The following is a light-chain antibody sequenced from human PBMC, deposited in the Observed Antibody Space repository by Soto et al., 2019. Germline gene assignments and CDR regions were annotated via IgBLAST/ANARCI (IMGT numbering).Light chain of an antibody. V-gene: IGKV3-11*01. CDR2: DAS. CDR1: QSVSSY. J-gene: IGKJ1*01. Sequence: EIVWTESAGTLSLSTGERATLSCRASQSVSSYLAWYQQKPGQAPRLLIYDASNRATGIPARFSGSGSGTDFTLTISSLEPEDFAVYYCQQRSNWPWTFGQGTKVDIK. CDR3: QQRSNWPWT.